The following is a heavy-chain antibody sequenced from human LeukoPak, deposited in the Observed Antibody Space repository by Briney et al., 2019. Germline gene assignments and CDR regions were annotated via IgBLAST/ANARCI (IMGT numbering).Heavy chain of an antibody. CDR3: ARDDYDFWSGYGSNGMDV. Sequence: PGGSLRLSCAASGFTFSSYGMHWVRQAPGKGLEWVAVIWYDGSNKYYADSVKGRFTISRDNSKNTLYLQMNSLRAEDTAVYYCARDDYDFWSGYGSNGMDVWGQGTTVTVSS. D-gene: IGHD3-3*01. J-gene: IGHJ6*02. CDR2: IWYDGSNK. CDR1: GFTFSSYG. V-gene: IGHV3-33*08.